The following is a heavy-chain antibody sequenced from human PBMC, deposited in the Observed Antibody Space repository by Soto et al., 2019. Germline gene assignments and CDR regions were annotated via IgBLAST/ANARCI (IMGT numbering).Heavy chain of an antibody. CDR1: GGSINDYY. J-gene: IGHJ5*02. CDR3: ARGPSTSLIMPWFDP. Sequence: SETLSLTCTVSGGSINDYYWSWMRQPPGKGLEWIAYIHYNGGTNYNPSLKSRVTISLDRSKNQFSLKLSSVTAADTAVYYCARGPSTSLIMPWFDPWGQGTLVTVSS. V-gene: IGHV4-59*01. D-gene: IGHD2-2*01. CDR2: IHYNGGT.